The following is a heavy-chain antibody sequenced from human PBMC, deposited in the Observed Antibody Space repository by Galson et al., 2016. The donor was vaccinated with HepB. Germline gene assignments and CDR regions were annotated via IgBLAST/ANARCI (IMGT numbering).Heavy chain of an antibody. Sequence: SVKVSCKASGGTLTGKYLHWVRQAPGQGPEWMGRIQATSAATNYAQQFQGRVTLTRDTSINTHYMELTSLRSADTALYYCATGLKTPGVVGRWGQGTLVTVSS. D-gene: IGHD1-1*01. J-gene: IGHJ4*02. CDR3: ATGLKTPGVVGR. CDR2: IQATSAAT. V-gene: IGHV1-2*06. CDR1: GGTLTGKY.